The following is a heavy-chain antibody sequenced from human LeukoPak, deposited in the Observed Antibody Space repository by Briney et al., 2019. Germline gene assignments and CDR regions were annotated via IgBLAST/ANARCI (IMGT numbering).Heavy chain of an antibody. D-gene: IGHD3-22*01. CDR2: TIPILGIA. V-gene: IGHV1-69*04. Sequence: SVKVSCKAPGDTFGSYAISWVRQAHGQGLEWMGRTIPILGIAKYAQEFQGRLTITADTSTSTAYMQLTNLRSDDTAVYYCASQFLLPFDYWGRGTLVTVSS. CDR3: ASQFLLPFDY. CDR1: GDTFGSYA. J-gene: IGHJ4*02.